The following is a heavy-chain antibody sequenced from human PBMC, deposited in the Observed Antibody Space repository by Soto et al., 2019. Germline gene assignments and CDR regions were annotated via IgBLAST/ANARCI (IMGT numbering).Heavy chain of an antibody. V-gene: IGHV3-48*02. J-gene: IGHJ5*02. CDR2: ISSSGSTI. Sequence: EVQLVESGGGLVQPGGSLRLSCAASGFTFSSYSMNWVRQAPGKGLEWVSYISSSGSTIFSADSVKGRFTISRDNAKNSLYLQMNSLRDEDTAVYYCAREAAVPLNWFDPWGHVTLVTVSS. CDR3: AREAAVPLNWFDP. D-gene: IGHD6-6*01. CDR1: GFTFSSYS.